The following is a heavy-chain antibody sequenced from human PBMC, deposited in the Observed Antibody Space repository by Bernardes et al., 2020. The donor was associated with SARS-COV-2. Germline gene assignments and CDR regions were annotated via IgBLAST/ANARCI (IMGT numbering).Heavy chain of an antibody. D-gene: IGHD1-26*01. CDR2: ITDSGDST. V-gene: IGHV3-23*01. CDR3: AKRRVEWELLHYFDS. Sequence: AGTLPLSCEVSGFTFRSSTLNWVRQAPGPGLAWVSTITDSGDSTYYADSVKGRFTISRDNSKDRLYLQMNSLRAEDTAVYFCAKRRVEWELLHYFDSWGQGTLVTGSA. J-gene: IGHJ4*02. CDR1: GFTFRSST.